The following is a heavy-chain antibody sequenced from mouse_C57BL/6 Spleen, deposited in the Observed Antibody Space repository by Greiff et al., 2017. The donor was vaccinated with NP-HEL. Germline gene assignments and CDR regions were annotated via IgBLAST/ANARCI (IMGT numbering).Heavy chain of an antibody. CDR2: IYPGDGDT. D-gene: IGHD3-2*02. V-gene: IGHV1-82*01. Sequence: VQLQQSGPELVKPGASVKISCKASGYAFSSSWMNWVKQRPGKGLEWIGRIYPGDGDTNYNGKFKGKATLTADKYSSTAYLQLSSLTSEDSAVYFCASRLLLGAMDYWGQGTSVTVSS. CDR1: GYAFSSSW. J-gene: IGHJ4*01. CDR3: ASRLLLGAMDY.